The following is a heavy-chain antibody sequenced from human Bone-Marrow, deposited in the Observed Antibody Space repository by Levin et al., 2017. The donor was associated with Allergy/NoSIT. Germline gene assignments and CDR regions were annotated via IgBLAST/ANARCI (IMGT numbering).Heavy chain of an antibody. CDR2: INHSGST. V-gene: IGHV4-34*01. Sequence: SETLSLTCAVYGGSFSGYYWSWIRQPPGKGLEWIGEINHSGSTNYNPSLKSRVTISVDTSKNQFSLKLSSVTAADTAVYYCAREGYGDYSLGDAFDIWGQGTMVTVSS. CDR3: AREGYGDYSLGDAFDI. D-gene: IGHD4-17*01. CDR1: GGSFSGYY. J-gene: IGHJ3*02.